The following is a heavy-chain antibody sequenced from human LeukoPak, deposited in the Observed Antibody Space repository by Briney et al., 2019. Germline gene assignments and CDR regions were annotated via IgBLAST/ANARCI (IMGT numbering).Heavy chain of an antibody. CDR3: ARVGYSGYDLGY. Sequence: PGGSLRLSCAASGFTFSGYWMTWVRQAPGKGLEWVANISQDVSVKSYVDSVKGRFTISRDNARNSLYLQMNSLRADDTAVYFCARVGYSGYDLGYWGQGTLVTVSS. V-gene: IGHV3-7*04. J-gene: IGHJ4*02. CDR1: GFTFSGYW. CDR2: ISQDVSVK. D-gene: IGHD5-12*01.